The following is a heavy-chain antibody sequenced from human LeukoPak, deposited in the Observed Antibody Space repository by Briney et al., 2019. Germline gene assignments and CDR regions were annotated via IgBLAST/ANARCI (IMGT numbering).Heavy chain of an antibody. Sequence: PGGSLRLSCAASGFSFHDYTMHWVRQRPGKGLEWVSLINWDGGGTFYADSVKGRFTISRDTSKTSLYLQMHSLRADDTVFYYCAKDLGKVIAAAGTSGFDTWGRGTLVTVSS. CDR2: INWDGGGT. J-gene: IGHJ4*01. CDR1: GFSFHDYT. V-gene: IGHV3-43*01. D-gene: IGHD6-13*01. CDR3: AKDLGKVIAAAGTSGFDT.